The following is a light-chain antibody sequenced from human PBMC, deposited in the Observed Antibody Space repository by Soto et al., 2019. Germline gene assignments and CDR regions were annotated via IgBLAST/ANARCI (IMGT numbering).Light chain of an antibody. V-gene: IGKV3-20*01. CDR1: QHVSNNY. CDR2: GAS. Sequence: EIVLTQSPGTLSLSPGERATLSCRASQHVSNNYLAWYQQKSGQAPRLLIYGASSRATGIPDRFSGSGSGTDFTLTIRKLEPEDFAVYYCQQYGSSPTTFGQGTKV. J-gene: IGKJ1*01. CDR3: QQYGSSPTT.